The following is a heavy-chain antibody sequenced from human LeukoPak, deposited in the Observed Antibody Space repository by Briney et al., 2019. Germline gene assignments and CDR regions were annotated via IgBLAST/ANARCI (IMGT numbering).Heavy chain of an antibody. D-gene: IGHD3-22*01. J-gene: IGHJ1*01. CDR3: ATVSYYYDSSGYQGYFQH. CDR2: FDPEDGET. Sequence: ASVKVSCKVSEYTLTELSMHWVRQAPGKGLEWMGGFDPEDGETIYAQKLQGRVTMTEDTSTDTAYMELSSLRSEDTAMYYCATVSYYYDSSGYQGYFQHWGQGTLVTVSS. V-gene: IGHV1-24*01. CDR1: EYTLTELS.